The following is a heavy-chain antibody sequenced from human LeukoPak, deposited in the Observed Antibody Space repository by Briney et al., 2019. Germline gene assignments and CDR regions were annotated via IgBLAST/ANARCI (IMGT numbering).Heavy chain of an antibody. V-gene: IGHV3-48*04. CDR3: ARDVEMATIAVDY. J-gene: IGHJ4*02. CDR2: ISSSSSII. CDR1: GFTFSTYN. D-gene: IGHD5-24*01. Sequence: GGSLRLSCAASGFTFSTYNMNWVRQAPGKGLEWVSYISSSSSIIYYADSVKGRFTISRDNAKNSLYLQMNSLRAEDTAVYYCARDVEMATIAVDYWGQGTLVTVSS.